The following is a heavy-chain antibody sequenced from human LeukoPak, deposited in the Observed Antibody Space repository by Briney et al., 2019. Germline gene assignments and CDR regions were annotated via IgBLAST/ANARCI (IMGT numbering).Heavy chain of an antibody. V-gene: IGHV3-72*01. Sequence: PGGSLRLSCAASGFTFSDHYMDWVRRAPGKGLEWVGRTRNKATSYTTEYAASVKGRFTISRDDSKNSLYLQMNSLKTEDTAVYYCAREGSAAFDIWGQGTMVTVSS. CDR1: GFTFSDHY. CDR3: AREGSAAFDI. J-gene: IGHJ3*02. CDR2: TRNKATSYTT.